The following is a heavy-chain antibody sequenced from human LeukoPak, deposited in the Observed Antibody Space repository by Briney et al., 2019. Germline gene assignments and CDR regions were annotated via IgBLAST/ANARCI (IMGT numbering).Heavy chain of an antibody. V-gene: IGHV3-48*03. Sequence: GGSLRLSCAASGFTFSSYEMNWVRQAPGKGLEWVSYISSSGSTIYYADSVKGRFTISRDNAKNSLYLQMNSLRAEDTAVYYCARVSGYSSVFYYYYGMDVWGQGTTVTVSS. J-gene: IGHJ6*02. CDR2: ISSSGSTI. CDR1: GFTFSSYE. D-gene: IGHD5-18*01. CDR3: ARVSGYSSVFYYYYGMDV.